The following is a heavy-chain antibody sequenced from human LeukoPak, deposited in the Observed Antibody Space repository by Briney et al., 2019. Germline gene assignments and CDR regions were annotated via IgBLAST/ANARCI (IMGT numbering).Heavy chain of an antibody. CDR2: IKHSGST. J-gene: IGHJ1*01. V-gene: IGHV4-34*01. CDR3: ARESSRIRRTEREYFQH. D-gene: IGHD2/OR15-2a*01. Sequence: PSETLSLTCAVSGGSFSGYYWSWIRQPPGKGLEWIGEIKHSGSTNYNPSLNGRLTISVDTAKKQFSLKVASVTAADTAVYYCARESSRIRRTEREYFQHWGQGTLVTVSS. CDR1: GGSFSGYY.